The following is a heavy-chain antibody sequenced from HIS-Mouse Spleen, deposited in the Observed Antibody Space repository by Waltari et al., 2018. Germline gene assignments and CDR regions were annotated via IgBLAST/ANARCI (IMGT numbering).Heavy chain of an antibody. D-gene: IGHD1-7*01. J-gene: IGHJ3*02. Sequence: QVQLVESGGGVVQPGRSLRLSCSSSGLTFRRYSMHWFRQAPGKGLGWVAVISYDGSNKYYADSVKGRFTISRDNSKNTLYLQMNSLRAEDTAVYYCARGPNWNYAFDIWGQGTMVTVSS. CDR1: GLTFRRYS. V-gene: IGHV3-30*04. CDR3: ARGPNWNYAFDI. CDR2: ISYDGSNK.